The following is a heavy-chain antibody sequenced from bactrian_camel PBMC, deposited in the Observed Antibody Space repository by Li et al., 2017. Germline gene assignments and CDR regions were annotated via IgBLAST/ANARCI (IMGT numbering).Heavy chain of an antibody. V-gene: IGHV3S55*01. D-gene: IGHD7*01. CDR2: VDHVGSM. CDR1: GAEWADYSGYC. Sequence: HVQLVESGGGSVQAGGSLTLSCVASGAEWADYSGYCMGWFRQAPGNEREEVAHVDHVGSMHYADSVKGRFTISQDKVNSTLSLQMNSLKPEDAAMYSCAAGPLYACYSNSWRHGGSDFDFWGQGTQVTVS. J-gene: IGHJ6*01. CDR3: AAGPLYACYSNSWRHGGSDFDF.